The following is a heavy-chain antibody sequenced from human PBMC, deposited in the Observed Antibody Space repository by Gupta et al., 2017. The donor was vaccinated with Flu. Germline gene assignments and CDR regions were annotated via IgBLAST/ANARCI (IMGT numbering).Heavy chain of an antibody. Sequence: QVQLVQSGAEVKKPGASVKVSCKTSGYTFTGYHMHWVRQAPGQGLEWMGWINPNIGNTEYAEKFQGRVTMTRDMSITTVYMELTRLTSDDTAVYYCARGAPSPAGHRVLDHWGQGTLVTVSS. J-gene: IGHJ4*02. CDR1: GYTFTGYH. D-gene: IGHD1-1*01. V-gene: IGHV1-2*02. CDR2: INPNIGNT. CDR3: ARGAPSPAGHRVLDH.